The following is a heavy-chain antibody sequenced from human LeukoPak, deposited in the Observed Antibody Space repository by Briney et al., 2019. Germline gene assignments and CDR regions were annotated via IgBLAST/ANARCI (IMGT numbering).Heavy chain of an antibody. CDR2: INPNSGGT. D-gene: IGHD1-14*01. J-gene: IGHJ4*02. CDR3: ARKVSGATTPYFDY. Sequence: ASVKVSYKASGYTFTGYYMHWVRQAPGQGLEWMGWINPNSGGTNYAQKFQGRVTMTRDTSISTAYMELSRLRSDDTAVYYCARKVSGATTPYFDYWGQGTLVTVSS. V-gene: IGHV1-2*02. CDR1: GYTFTGYY.